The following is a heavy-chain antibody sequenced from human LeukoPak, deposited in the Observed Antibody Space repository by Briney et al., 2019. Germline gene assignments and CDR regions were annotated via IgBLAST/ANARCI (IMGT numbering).Heavy chain of an antibody. J-gene: IGHJ5*02. CDR1: GYTFTGYY. CDR3: ARIPTYHGYCSGGSCPTASKDWFDP. CDR2: INPNSGGT. V-gene: IGHV1-2*02. D-gene: IGHD2-15*01. Sequence: ASVKVSCKASGYTFTGYYMHWVRQAPGQGLEWMGWINPNSGGTNYAQKFQGRVTMTRDTSISTAYMELSRLRSDDTAVYYCARIPTYHGYCSGGSCPTASKDWFDPWGQGTLVTVSS.